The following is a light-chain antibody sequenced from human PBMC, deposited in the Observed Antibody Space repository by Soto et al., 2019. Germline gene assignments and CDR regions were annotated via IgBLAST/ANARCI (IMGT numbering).Light chain of an antibody. CDR1: SSNIGSNY. CDR3: AAWDGSLSRL. J-gene: IGLJ2*01. V-gene: IGLV1-47*02. CDR2: NNN. Sequence: QPVLTQPPSASGTPGQRITISCSGSSSNIGSNYVYWYQQLPGTAPKLLIYNNNQRPSGVPDRFSGSKSGTSASLAISGLRSDDAADYYCAAWDGSLSRLFGGGTKLTVL.